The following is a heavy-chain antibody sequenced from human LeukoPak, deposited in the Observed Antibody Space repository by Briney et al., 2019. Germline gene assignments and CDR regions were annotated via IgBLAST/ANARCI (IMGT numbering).Heavy chain of an antibody. CDR3: ARGSYYYGSGSYGNWFDP. D-gene: IGHD3-10*01. CDR1: GGSISSYY. Sequence: SETLSLTCTVSGGSISSYYWSWIRQPAGKGPEWIGRIYTSGGTNYNPSLKSRVTMSVDTSKNQFSLKLSSVTAADTAVYYCARGSYYYGSGSYGNWFDPWGQGTLVTVSS. CDR2: IYTSGGT. J-gene: IGHJ5*02. V-gene: IGHV4-4*07.